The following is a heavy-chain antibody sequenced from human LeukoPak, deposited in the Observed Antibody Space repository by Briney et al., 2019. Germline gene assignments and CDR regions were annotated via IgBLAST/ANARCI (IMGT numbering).Heavy chain of an antibody. Sequence: SETLSLTCTVSGGSISGYYWSWIRQPPGKGLEWIGYIYDSGSTNYNPYLKSRVTISVDTSKNQFSLKLSSVTAADTAVYYCARGCSAGTPHNWFDPWGQGALLTVSS. J-gene: IGHJ5*02. CDR1: GGSISGYY. D-gene: IGHD6-13*01. CDR3: ARGCSAGTPHNWFDP. V-gene: IGHV4-59*01. CDR2: IYDSGST.